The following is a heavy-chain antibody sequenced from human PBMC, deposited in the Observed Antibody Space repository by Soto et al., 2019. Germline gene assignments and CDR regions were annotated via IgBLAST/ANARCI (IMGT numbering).Heavy chain of an antibody. Sequence: GESLKISCAVSGFICSSYDMSWVRQAPGKGLEWVSTILVGGSPHYEDSVKGRFTISRDTSKNTVYLQMNSLTAGDTAVYYCAKATATSGGAFEIYGQGAMVTVSS. V-gene: IGHV3-23*01. D-gene: IGHD1-1*01. CDR1: GFICSSYD. J-gene: IGHJ3*02. CDR2: ILVGGSP. CDR3: AKATATSGGAFEI.